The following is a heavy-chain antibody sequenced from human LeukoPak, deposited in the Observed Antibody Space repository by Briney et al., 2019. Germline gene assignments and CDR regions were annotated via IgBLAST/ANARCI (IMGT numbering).Heavy chain of an antibody. CDR2: IYYSGST. CDR3: ARTTGYGAADFDY. V-gene: IGHV4-59*01. D-gene: IGHD4-17*01. J-gene: IGHJ4*02. Sequence: SETLSLTCTVSGGSISSYYWSWIRQPPGKGLEWIGYIYYSGSTNYNPSLKSRVTISVDTSTNQFSLKLSSVTAADTAVYYCARTTGYGAADFDYWGQGTLVTVSS. CDR1: GGSISSYY.